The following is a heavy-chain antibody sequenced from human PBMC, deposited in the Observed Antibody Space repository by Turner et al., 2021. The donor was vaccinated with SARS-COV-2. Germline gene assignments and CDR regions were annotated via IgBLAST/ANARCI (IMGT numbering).Heavy chain of an antibody. V-gene: IGHV1-8*03. CDR2: MNPDSGNT. Sequence: QVQLVQSGAEVKKPGASVKVSCKASGYTFTSYDINWVRQATGQGLEWMGWMNPDSGNTAYAQKFQGRVTITRNTSISTAYMELSSLRSEDTVVYYCARGGYCSSTSCSPYWYFDLWGRGTLVTVSS. CDR3: ARGGYCSSTSCSPYWYFDL. CDR1: GYTFTSYD. D-gene: IGHD2-2*01. J-gene: IGHJ2*01.